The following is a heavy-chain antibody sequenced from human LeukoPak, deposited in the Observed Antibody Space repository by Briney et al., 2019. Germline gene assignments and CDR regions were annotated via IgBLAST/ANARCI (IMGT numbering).Heavy chain of an antibody. D-gene: IGHD6-13*01. V-gene: IGHV4-34*01. J-gene: IGHJ4*02. CDR3: ARGGPPYSSSWFRRDY. CDR2: INHSGST. CDR1: GGSFSGYY. Sequence: PSETLSLTSAVYGGSFSGYYWSWIRQPPGKGLEWIGEINHSGSTNYNPSLKSRVTISVDTSKNQFSLKLSSVTAADTAVYYCARGGPPYSSSWFRRDYWVQGTVVTVCS.